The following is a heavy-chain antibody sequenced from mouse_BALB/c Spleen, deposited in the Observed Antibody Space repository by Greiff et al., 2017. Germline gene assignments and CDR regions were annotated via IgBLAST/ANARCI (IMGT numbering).Heavy chain of an antibody. J-gene: IGHJ3*01. CDR2: ISDGGSYT. CDR3: ARDGTTAT. V-gene: IGHV5-4*02. Sequence: EVNVVESGGGLVKPGGSLKLSCAASGFTFSDYYMYWVRQTPEKRLEWVATISDGGSYTYYPDSVKGRFTISRDNAKNNLYLQMSSLKSEDTAMYYCARDGTTATWGQGTLVTVSA. D-gene: IGHD1-2*01. CDR1: GFTFSDYY.